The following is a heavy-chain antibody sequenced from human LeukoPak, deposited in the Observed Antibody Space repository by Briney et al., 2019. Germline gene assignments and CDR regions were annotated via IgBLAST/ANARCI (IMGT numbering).Heavy chain of an antibody. CDR1: GFTFDDYA. CDR3: AKDIESLGVGYFDY. D-gene: IGHD3-16*01. CDR2: ISWDGGST. Sequence: PGGSLRLSCAASGFTFDDYAMHWVRQAPGKGLEWVSLISWDGGSTYYADSVKGRFTISRDDSKNSLYLQMNSLRAEDTALYYCAKDIESLGVGYFDYWGQGTLVTVSS. J-gene: IGHJ4*02. V-gene: IGHV3-43D*03.